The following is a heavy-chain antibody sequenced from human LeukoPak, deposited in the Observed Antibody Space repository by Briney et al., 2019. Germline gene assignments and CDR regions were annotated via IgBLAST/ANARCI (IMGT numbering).Heavy chain of an antibody. V-gene: IGHV1-2*02. CDR2: INPNSGGT. CDR3: ARDYRDYCSGGSCYSLGSYYYMDV. CDR1: GYTFTGYY. J-gene: IGHJ6*03. D-gene: IGHD2-15*01. Sequence: ASVKVSCKAAGYTFTGYYMHWVRQAPGQGLEWMGWINPNSGGTNYAQKFQGRGTMTRYTAISTASMELSRLSSDDTAVYYCARDYRDYCSGGSCYSLGSYYYMDVWGKGTTVTVSS.